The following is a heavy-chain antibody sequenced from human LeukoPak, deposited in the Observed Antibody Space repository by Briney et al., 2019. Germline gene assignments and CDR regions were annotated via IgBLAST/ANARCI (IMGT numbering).Heavy chain of an antibody. J-gene: IGHJ4*02. CDR1: GGTFSSYA. CDR3: ARQGVAAAADY. Sequence: GASVKVSCKASGGTFSSYAISWVRQAPGQGLAWMGRIIPIFGIANYAQKFQGRVTITADKSTSTAYMELSSLRSEDTAVYYCARQGVAAAADYWGQGTLVTVSS. D-gene: IGHD6-13*01. CDR2: IIPIFGIA. V-gene: IGHV1-69*04.